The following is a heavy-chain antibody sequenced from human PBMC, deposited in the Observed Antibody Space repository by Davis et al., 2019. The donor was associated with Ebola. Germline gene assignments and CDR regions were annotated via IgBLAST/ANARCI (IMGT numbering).Heavy chain of an antibody. CDR3: ARRHHRAYYMDV. CDR2: IYYSGST. V-gene: IGHV4-59*12. Sequence: SETLSLTCTVSGGSISSYYWSWIRQPPGKGLEWIGYIYYSGSTNYNPSLKSRVTISVDRSKNQFSLNVTSVTAADTAVYYCARRHHRAYYMDVWDKGTTVTVSS. J-gene: IGHJ6*03. CDR1: GGSISSYY.